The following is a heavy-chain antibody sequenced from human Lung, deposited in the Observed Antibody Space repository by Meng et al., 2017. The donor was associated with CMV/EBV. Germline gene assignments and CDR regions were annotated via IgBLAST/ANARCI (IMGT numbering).Heavy chain of an antibody. CDR3: AKGRAVGATTPFDY. D-gene: IGHD1-26*01. Sequence: GGSLRLXCAASGFSFSIYSMNWVRQAPGKGLEWISYISSTASTIYYADSVEGRFTISRDDAENSLYLQMNSLRVEDTAVYYCAKGRAVGATTPFDYWGQGXLVTVSS. CDR1: GFSFSIYS. V-gene: IGHV3-48*04. J-gene: IGHJ4*02. CDR2: ISSTASTI.